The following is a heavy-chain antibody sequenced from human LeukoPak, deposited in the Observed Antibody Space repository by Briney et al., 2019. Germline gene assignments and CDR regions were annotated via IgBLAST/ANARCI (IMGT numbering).Heavy chain of an antibody. Sequence: GGSLRLSCTASGFTLSNYAMNWVRQAPGKGLEWVSVVIGSSGSTDYADSVKGRFTISRDNSKNTLYLEMNSLRAEDTAIYYCAKGGYDYIEIGYFDYWGQGTLVTVSS. CDR3: AKGGYDYIEIGYFDY. V-gene: IGHV3-23*01. D-gene: IGHD5-12*01. J-gene: IGHJ4*02. CDR2: VIGSSGST. CDR1: GFTLSNYA.